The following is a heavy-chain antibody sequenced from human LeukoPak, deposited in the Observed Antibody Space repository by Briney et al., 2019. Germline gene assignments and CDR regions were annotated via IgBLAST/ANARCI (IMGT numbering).Heavy chain of an antibody. CDR2: IKQDGSEK. CDR3: ARDLGGAMLDY. D-gene: IGHD3-16*01. CDR1: GFTFSSYW. V-gene: IGHV3-7*01. J-gene: IGHJ4*02. Sequence: GGSLRLSCAASGFTFSSYWMSWVRQAPGKGLEWVANIKQDGSEKYYVDSVKGRFTISSDNAKNSLYLQMNSLRAEDTAVYYCARDLGGAMLDYWGQGTLVTVSS.